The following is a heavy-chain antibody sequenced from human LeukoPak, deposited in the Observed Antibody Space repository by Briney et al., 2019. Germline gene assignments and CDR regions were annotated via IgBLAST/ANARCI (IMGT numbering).Heavy chain of an antibody. CDR2: IYSGGST. V-gene: IGHV3-53*01. CDR1: GFTFSTYN. CDR3: AKESLRVVPSATFDY. Sequence: GGSLRLSCAASGFTFSTYNMTWVRQAPGKGLEWVSVIYSGGSTYYADSVKGRFTISRDNSKNTLYLQMHSLGAEDTAVYYCAKESLRVVPSATFDYWGQGTLVTVSS. D-gene: IGHD2-2*01. J-gene: IGHJ4*02.